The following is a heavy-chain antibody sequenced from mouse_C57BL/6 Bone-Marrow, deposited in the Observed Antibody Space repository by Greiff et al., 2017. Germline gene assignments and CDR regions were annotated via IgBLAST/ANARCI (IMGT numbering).Heavy chain of an antibody. Sequence: QVQLQQSGAELVRPGTSVKVSCKASGYAFTNYLIEWVKQRPGQGLEWIGVINPGSGGTNYNEKFKGKATLTADKSSSTAYMQLSSLTSEDSAVYFCARSGYGYGWFAYWGQGTLVTVSA. CDR3: ARSGYGYGWFAY. CDR2: INPGSGGT. D-gene: IGHD2-2*01. CDR1: GYAFTNYL. J-gene: IGHJ3*01. V-gene: IGHV1-54*01.